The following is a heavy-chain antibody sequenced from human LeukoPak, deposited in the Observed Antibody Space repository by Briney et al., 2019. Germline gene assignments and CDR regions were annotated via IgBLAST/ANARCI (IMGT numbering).Heavy chain of an antibody. CDR1: GGTFGSYA. CDR3: ARSPDYYDSSGYYWYYFDY. CDR2: IIPIFGTA. V-gene: IGHV1-69*13. Sequence: GASVKVSWKASGGTFGSYAISWVRQAPGQGLEWMGGIIPIFGTANYAQKFQGRVTITADESTSTAYMELSSLRSEDTAVYYCARSPDYYDSSGYYWYYFDYWGQGTLVTVSS. D-gene: IGHD3-22*01. J-gene: IGHJ4*02.